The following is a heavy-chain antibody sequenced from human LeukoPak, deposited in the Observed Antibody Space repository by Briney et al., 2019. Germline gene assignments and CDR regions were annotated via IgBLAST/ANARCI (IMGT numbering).Heavy chain of an antibody. Sequence: PSETLSLTCTVSGGSISSYYWSWIRQPPGKGLEWIGYIYYSGSTNCNPSLKSRVTISVDTSKNQFSLKLSSVTAADTAVYYCAGRSGYYTPTYFDYWGQGTLVTVSS. V-gene: IGHV4-59*01. J-gene: IGHJ4*02. D-gene: IGHD3-3*01. CDR3: AGRSGYYTPTYFDY. CDR2: IYYSGST. CDR1: GGSISSYY.